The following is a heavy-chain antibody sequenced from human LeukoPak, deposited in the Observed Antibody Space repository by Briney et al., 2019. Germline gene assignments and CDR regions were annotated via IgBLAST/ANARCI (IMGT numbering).Heavy chain of an antibody. D-gene: IGHD2-2*01. Sequence: SETLSLTCSVSGGSINGYCWSWIRQPPGRGLQWLGFVYYTGSIDYNPSLKSRVSISVDTSRNQFSLKLTSVTAADTAVYYCARRHTSAYVVDYWGRGTLVTVSS. V-gene: IGHV4-59*08. CDR2: VYYTGSI. CDR3: ARRHTSAYVVDY. CDR1: GGSINGYC. J-gene: IGHJ4*02.